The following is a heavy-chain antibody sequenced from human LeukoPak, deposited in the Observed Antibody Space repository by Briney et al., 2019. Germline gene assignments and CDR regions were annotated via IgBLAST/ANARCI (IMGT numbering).Heavy chain of an antibody. J-gene: IGHJ5*02. CDR1: GFTFSSYW. Sequence: PGGSLRLSCAASGFTFSSYWMSWVRQAPGRGLEWVANIKQDGSEEYYVDSVKGRFTISRDNAKNSLYLQMNSLRAEDTAVYYCARVLYYYCSGTAPCWFDPWGQGTLVTVSS. V-gene: IGHV3-7*04. CDR3: ARVLYYYCSGTAPCWFDP. CDR2: IKQDGSEE. D-gene: IGHD3-10*01.